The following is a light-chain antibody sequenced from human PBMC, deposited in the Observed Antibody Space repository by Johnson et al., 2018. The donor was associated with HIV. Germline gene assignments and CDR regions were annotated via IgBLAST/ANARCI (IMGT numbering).Light chain of an antibody. CDR1: SSNIGNGY. Sequence: QSVLTQSPSVSAAPGQKVSISCSGSSSNIGNGYVSWYQQLPGTAPKLLIYDNNKRPSGIPDRFSGPKSGTSATLGITGLQTGDEAGYYCGTWDSSLSAGDVFGTGTKVTVL. V-gene: IGLV1-51*01. CDR2: DNN. CDR3: GTWDSSLSAGDV. J-gene: IGLJ1*01.